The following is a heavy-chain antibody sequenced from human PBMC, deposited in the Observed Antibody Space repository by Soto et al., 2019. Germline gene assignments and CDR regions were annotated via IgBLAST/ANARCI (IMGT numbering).Heavy chain of an antibody. CDR2: IYYSGST. CDR1: GGSISSGDYY. J-gene: IGHJ4*02. D-gene: IGHD2-15*01. V-gene: IGHV4-30-4*01. Sequence: QVQLQESGPGLVKPSQTLSLTCTVSGGSISSGDYYWSWIRQPPGKGLEWIGYIYYSGSTYYNPSLTSRGTLAADPATNQSALKLSSVTAADPAVYYCASRGTTTYCSGGRCYARGFDYWGQGTLVPVSS. CDR3: ASRGTTTYCSGGRCYARGFDY.